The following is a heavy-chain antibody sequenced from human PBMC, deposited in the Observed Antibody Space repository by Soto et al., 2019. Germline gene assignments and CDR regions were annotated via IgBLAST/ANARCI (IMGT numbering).Heavy chain of an antibody. CDR3: TRREEDCSGGSCYSSFDY. J-gene: IGHJ4*02. CDR1: GFTFSGSA. D-gene: IGHD2-15*01. V-gene: IGHV3-73*01. CDR2: IRSKANSYAT. Sequence: GGSLRLSCAASGFTFSGSAMHWVRQASGKGLEWVGRIRSKANSYATAYAASVKGRFTISRDDSKNTAYLQMNSLKTEDTAVYYCTRREEDCSGGSCYSSFDYWGQGTLVTVSS.